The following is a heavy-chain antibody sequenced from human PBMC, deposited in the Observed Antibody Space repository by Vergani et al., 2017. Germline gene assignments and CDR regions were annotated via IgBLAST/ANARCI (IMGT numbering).Heavy chain of an antibody. V-gene: IGHV4-59*01. CDR2: IYYSGST. CDR1: GGSISSYY. D-gene: IGHD6-13*01. CDR3: ARWRAAGYLSYYYGMDV. J-gene: IGHJ6*02. Sequence: QVQLQESGPGLVKPSETLSLTCTVSGGSISSYYWSWIRQPPGKGLEWIGYIYYSGSTNYNPSLKSRVTISVDTSKNQFSLKLSSVTAADTAVYYCARWRAAGYLSYYYGMDVWGQGTTVTVSS.